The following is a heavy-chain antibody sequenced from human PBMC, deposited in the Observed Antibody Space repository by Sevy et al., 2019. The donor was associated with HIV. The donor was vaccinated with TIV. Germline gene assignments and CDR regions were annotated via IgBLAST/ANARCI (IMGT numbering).Heavy chain of an antibody. Sequence: GGSLRLSCVGSGFTFRNFGVHWLRQAPGKGLEWLSVVSYDGSSKNYVDSVKGRFIVSRDNSKNTLYLQMNSLRTEDTAVYYCARGDSGDYYYYGVDVWGQGTTVTVSS. D-gene: IGHD2-21*01. CDR3: ARGDSGDYYYYGVDV. J-gene: IGHJ6*02. V-gene: IGHV3-30*03. CDR2: VSYDGSSK. CDR1: GFTFRNFG.